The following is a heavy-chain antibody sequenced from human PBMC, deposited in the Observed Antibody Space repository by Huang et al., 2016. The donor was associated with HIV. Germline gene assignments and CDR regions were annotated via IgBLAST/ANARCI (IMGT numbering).Heavy chain of an antibody. V-gene: IGHV3-21*01. D-gene: IGHD6-19*01. CDR2: SSKNGET. Sequence: EVQLVESGGGLVKVGGSLRLSCVASGFRFNDYNINWVRQAPGKGLGGVSSSSKNGETHYGDSVRGRFTISRDNANKSVYLQMNSLRAEDTAVYYCARRAAVIGMDYWGQGALVTVSS. J-gene: IGHJ4*02. CDR1: GFRFNDYN. CDR3: ARRAAVIGMDY.